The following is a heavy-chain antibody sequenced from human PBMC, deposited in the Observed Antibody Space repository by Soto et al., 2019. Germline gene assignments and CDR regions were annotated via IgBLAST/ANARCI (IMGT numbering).Heavy chain of an antibody. Sequence: SEMLSLTCTVYGGSISSGGYYWSWIRQHPGKGLEWIGYIYYSGSTYYNPSLKSRVTTSVDTSKNQFSLKLSSVTAADTAVYYCAREVGYCTNGVCYTGSDYWGQGTLVTVSS. V-gene: IGHV4-31*03. D-gene: IGHD2-8*01. CDR3: AREVGYCTNGVCYTGSDY. CDR2: IYYSGST. CDR1: GGSISSGGYY. J-gene: IGHJ4*02.